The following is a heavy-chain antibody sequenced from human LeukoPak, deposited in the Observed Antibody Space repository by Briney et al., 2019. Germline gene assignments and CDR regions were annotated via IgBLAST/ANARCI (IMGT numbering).Heavy chain of an antibody. CDR1: GGSISSSSYY. CDR3: ARHGRYYDILTGYYYWFDP. Sequence: SGTLSLTCTVSGGSISSSSYYWGWIRQPPGKGLEWIGSIYYSGSNQYNPSLKSRVTTSVDTSKNQFSLNLSSVTAADTAVYYCARHGRYYDILTGYYYWFDPWGQGTLVTVSS. V-gene: IGHV4-39*01. J-gene: IGHJ5*02. D-gene: IGHD3-9*01. CDR2: IYYSGSN.